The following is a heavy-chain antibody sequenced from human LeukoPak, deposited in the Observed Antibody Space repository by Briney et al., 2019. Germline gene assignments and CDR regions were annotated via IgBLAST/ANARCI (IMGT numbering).Heavy chain of an antibody. D-gene: IGHD1-26*01. J-gene: IGHJ4*02. Sequence: PSETLSLTCTVSGGSISSYYWSWIRQPPGKGLEWIGYIYYSGSTNYNPSLKSRVTISVDTSKNQFSLKLSSVTAADTAVYYCARDPTGPYSGSYPFDYWGQGTLVTVSS. CDR3: ARDPTGPYSGSYPFDY. CDR1: GGSISSYY. CDR2: IYYSGST. V-gene: IGHV4-59*12.